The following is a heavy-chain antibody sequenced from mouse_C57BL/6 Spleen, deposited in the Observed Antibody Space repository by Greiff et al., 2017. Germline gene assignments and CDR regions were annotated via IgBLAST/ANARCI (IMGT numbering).Heavy chain of an antibody. J-gene: IGHJ3*01. D-gene: IGHD2-14*01. V-gene: IGHV1-61*01. Sequence: QVQLQQPGAELVRPGSSVKLSCKASGYTFTSYWMDWVKQRPGQGLEWIGNIYPSDSETHYNQKFKDKATLTVDKSSSTAYMQLSSLTSEDSAVYYCARGEYDPAWFAYWGQGTLVTVSA. CDR1: GYTFTSYW. CDR2: IYPSDSET. CDR3: ARGEYDPAWFAY.